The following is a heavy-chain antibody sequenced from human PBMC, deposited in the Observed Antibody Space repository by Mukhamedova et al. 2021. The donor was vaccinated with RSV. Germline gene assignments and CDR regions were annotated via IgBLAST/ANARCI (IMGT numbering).Heavy chain of an antibody. CDR2: SYAT. CDR3: TSPYYMDV. Sequence: SYATAYAASVKGRFTISRDDSKNTVYLQMNSLKTEDTAVYYCTSPYYMDVWGKGTTVTVSS. J-gene: IGHJ6*03. V-gene: IGHV3-73*01.